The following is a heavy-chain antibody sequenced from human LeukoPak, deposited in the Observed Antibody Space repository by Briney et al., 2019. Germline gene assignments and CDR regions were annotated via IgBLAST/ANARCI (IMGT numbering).Heavy chain of an antibody. CDR2: ISTTGSTT. V-gene: IGHV3-11*04. J-gene: IGHJ4*02. Sequence: EGSLRLSCEASGFDFRGSFMSWIRQAPGKGLEWVSYISTTGSTTFDADSVKGRFTISRDNAKNSVYLQMNRLRVEDTGVYYCAREGVTGAFFVWGQGALVTVSS. CDR3: AREGVTGAFFV. CDR1: GFDFRGSF. D-gene: IGHD2-21*02.